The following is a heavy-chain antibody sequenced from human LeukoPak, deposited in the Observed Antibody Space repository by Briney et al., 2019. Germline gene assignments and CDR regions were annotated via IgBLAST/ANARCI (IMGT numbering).Heavy chain of an antibody. CDR2: IYPGDSDT. Sequence: PGESLKISCKGSGYSFTSYWIGWVRQIPGKGLEWMGIIYPGDSDTRYSPSFQGQVTISADKSISTAYLQWSSVKASDTAMYYCARLESIQLWLPDDYWGQGTLVTVSS. J-gene: IGHJ4*02. CDR1: GYSFTSYW. V-gene: IGHV5-51*01. D-gene: IGHD5-18*01. CDR3: ARLESIQLWLPDDY.